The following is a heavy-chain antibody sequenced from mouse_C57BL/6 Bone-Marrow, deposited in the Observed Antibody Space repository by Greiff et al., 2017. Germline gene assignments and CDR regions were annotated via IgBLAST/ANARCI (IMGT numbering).Heavy chain of an antibody. CDR2: TFYSGIT. CDR3: ARDRDYYGSSGRNAMDY. J-gene: IGHJ4*01. V-gene: IGHV3-3*01. Sequence: EVQLQQSGPSLVRPSQTLSLTCTVTGFSINSDCYWIWIRQFPGNKLEYIGYTFYSGITYYNPSLESRTYITRDTSKNQFSLKLSSVTTEDTATYYCARDRDYYGSSGRNAMDYWGQGTSVTVSS. D-gene: IGHD1-1*01. CDR1: GFSINSDCY.